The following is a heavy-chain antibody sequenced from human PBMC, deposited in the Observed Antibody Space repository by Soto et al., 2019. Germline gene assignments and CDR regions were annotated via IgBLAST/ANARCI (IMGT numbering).Heavy chain of an antibody. D-gene: IGHD2-15*01. CDR3: ARHFLACSGGSCYYHDAFDI. Sequence: KGLEWMGIIYPGDSDTRYSPSFQGQVTISADKSISTAYLQWSSLKASDTAMYYCARHFLACSGGSCYYHDAFDIWGQGPLVTVSS. V-gene: IGHV5-51*01. CDR2: IYPGDSDT. J-gene: IGHJ3*02.